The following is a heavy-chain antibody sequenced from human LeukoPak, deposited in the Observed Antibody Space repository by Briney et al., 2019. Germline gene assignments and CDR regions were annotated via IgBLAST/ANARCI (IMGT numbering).Heavy chain of an antibody. CDR2: ISGDGGST. CDR1: GFTFDDYA. CDR3: AKDMGGSGTAAYYGMDV. V-gene: IGHV3-43*02. D-gene: IGHD3-10*01. J-gene: IGHJ6*02. Sequence: GGSLRLSCAASGFTFDDYAMHWVRQAPGKGLKWVSLISGDGGSTYYADSVKGRFTISRDNSKNSLYLQMNSLRTEDTALYYCAKDMGGSGTAAYYGMDVWGQGTTVTVSS.